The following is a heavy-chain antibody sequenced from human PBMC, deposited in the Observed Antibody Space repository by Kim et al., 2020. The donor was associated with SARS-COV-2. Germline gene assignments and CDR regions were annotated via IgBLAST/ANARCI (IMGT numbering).Heavy chain of an antibody. Sequence: GGSLRLSCAASGFTFDDYAMHWVRQAPGKGLEWVSGISWNSGSTGYADSVKGRFTISRDNAKNSLYLQMNSLRAEDTALYYCEKDITPITMSPTGAFDIWGQGAMFTVSS. CDR2: ISWNSGST. J-gene: IGHJ3*02. CDR3: EKDITPITMSPTGAFDI. CDR1: GFTFDDYA. D-gene: IGHD3-22*01. V-gene: IGHV3-9*01.